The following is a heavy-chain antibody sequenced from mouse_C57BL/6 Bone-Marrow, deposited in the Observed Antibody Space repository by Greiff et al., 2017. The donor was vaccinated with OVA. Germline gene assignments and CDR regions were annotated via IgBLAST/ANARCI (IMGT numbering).Heavy chain of an antibody. D-gene: IGHD4-1*02. CDR3: LQLGRYFDG. V-gene: IGHV1-18*01. CDR2: INPNNGGT. Sequence: EVQLQQSGPELVKPGASVKIPCKASGYTFTDYNMDWVKQSHGKSLEWIGDINPNNGGTFYNQKFKGKATLTVDKSSSTAYMVLRSLTSEDTAVYYCLQLGRYFDGWGTGTTVTVSS. J-gene: IGHJ1*03. CDR1: GYTFTDYN.